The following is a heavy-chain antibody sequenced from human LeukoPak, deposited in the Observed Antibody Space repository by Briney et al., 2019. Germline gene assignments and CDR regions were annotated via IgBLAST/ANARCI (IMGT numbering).Heavy chain of an antibody. J-gene: IGHJ6*02. V-gene: IGHV1-8*01. CDR2: MNPNSGNT. CDR1: GYTFTSYD. D-gene: IGHD1-1*01. Sequence: GASVKVSCKASGYTFTSYDINWVRQATGQGLEWMGWMNPNSGNTGYAQKFQGRVTMTRNTSISTAYMELSSLRSEDTAVYYCARVLDPNYGMDVWGQGNTVTVSS. CDR3: ARVLDPNYGMDV.